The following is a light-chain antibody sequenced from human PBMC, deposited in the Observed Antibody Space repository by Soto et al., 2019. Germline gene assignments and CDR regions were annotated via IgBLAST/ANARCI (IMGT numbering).Light chain of an antibody. J-gene: IGLJ2*01. CDR3: AAWDDSLGAVV. CDR1: GSNIGTHA. Sequence: QSVLTQSPSESATPGQRVTISCSGSGSNIGTHAVNWYQQVPGTAPTLLIFRNHQRPSGVADRFSGSKSGTSASLAISGPQSEDEADYYCAAWDDSLGAVVFGGGTKLTVL. CDR2: RNH. V-gene: IGLV1-44*01.